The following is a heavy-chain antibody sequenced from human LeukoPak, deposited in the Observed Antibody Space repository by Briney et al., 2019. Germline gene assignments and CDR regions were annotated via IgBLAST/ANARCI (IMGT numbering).Heavy chain of an antibody. V-gene: IGHV4-59*01. CDR1: GGSISSYY. J-gene: IGHJ6*03. CDR3: ARATMVRGRRYYYMDV. CDR2: IYYSGST. Sequence: PSETLSLTCTVSGGSISSYYWSWIRQPPGKGLEWIGYIYYSGSTNYNPSLKSRVTISVDMSKNQFSLKLSSVTAADTAVYYCARATMVRGRRYYYMDVWGKGTTVTVSS. D-gene: IGHD3-10*01.